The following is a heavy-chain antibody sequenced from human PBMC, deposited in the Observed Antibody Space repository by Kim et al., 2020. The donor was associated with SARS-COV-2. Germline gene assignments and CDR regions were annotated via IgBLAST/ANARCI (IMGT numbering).Heavy chain of an antibody. Sequence: GGSLRLSCAASGFTFSSYSMNWVRQAPGKGLEWVSYISSSSSTIYYADSVKGRFTVSRDNAKNSLYLQMNSLRDEDTAVYYCARSIAVADNNWFDPWGQGTLVTVSS. CDR2: ISSSSSTI. D-gene: IGHD6-19*01. V-gene: IGHV3-48*02. CDR1: GFTFSSYS. CDR3: ARSIAVADNNWFDP. J-gene: IGHJ5*02.